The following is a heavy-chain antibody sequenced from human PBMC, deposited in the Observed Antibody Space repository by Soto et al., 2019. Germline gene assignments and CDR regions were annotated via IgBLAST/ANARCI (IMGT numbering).Heavy chain of an antibody. CDR2: INSDGSST. Sequence: EVQLVASGGGLVQPGGSLRLSCAASGFTVSSYLMHWVRQAPGKGLVWVSRINSDGSSTSFADSVKGRFTISRDNAKNTLYLQMNSLRVEDTAVYYCARVNYGDYGGVYDYWGQGTLVTVSS. D-gene: IGHD4-17*01. J-gene: IGHJ4*02. CDR3: ARVNYGDYGGVYDY. V-gene: IGHV3-74*01. CDR1: GFTVSSYL.